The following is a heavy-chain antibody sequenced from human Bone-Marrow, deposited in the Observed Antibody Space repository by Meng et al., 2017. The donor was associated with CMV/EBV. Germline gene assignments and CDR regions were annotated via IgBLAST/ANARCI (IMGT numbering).Heavy chain of an antibody. Sequence: SVKVSCKASGGTFSSYAISWVRQAPGQGLAWMGGIIPIFGTANYAQKFQGRVTITTDESTSTAYMELSSLRSEDTAVYYCARDGCSSTGCYYTSYNWFDPWGQGTLVTVSS. V-gene: IGHV1-69*05. CDR2: IIPIFGTA. D-gene: IGHD2-2*01. J-gene: IGHJ5*02. CDR1: GGTFSSYA. CDR3: ARDGCSSTGCYYTSYNWFDP.